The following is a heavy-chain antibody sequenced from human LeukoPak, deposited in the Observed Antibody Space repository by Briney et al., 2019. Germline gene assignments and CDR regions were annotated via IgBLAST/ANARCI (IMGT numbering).Heavy chain of an antibody. CDR3: AREVTLRF. Sequence: ASVKASCKASGYTFTGYYMHWVRQAPGQGLEWMGWINPNNGVTHYAQKFHDRVTMTRDTSITTAYMELNRLTSDDTAVYYCAREVTLRFWGQGTLLTVSS. J-gene: IGHJ4*02. V-gene: IGHV1-2*02. CDR2: INPNNGVT. CDR1: GYTFTGYY. D-gene: IGHD2-21*02.